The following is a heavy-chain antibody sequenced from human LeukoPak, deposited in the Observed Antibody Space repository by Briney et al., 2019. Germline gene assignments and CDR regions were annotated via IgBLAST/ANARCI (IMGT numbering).Heavy chain of an antibody. Sequence: GGSLRLSCAASGFTFSSYGMHWVRQAPGKGLELGAFIRYDGSNKYYADSVKGRFTISRDNSKNTLYLQMNSLRAEDTAVYYCAKDPQGRGATLFQHWGQGTLVTVSS. CDR1: GFTFSSYG. V-gene: IGHV3-30*02. J-gene: IGHJ1*01. D-gene: IGHD1-26*01. CDR2: IRYDGSNK. CDR3: AKDPQGRGATLFQH.